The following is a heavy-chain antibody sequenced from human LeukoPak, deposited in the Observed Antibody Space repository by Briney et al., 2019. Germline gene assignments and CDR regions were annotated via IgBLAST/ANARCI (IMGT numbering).Heavy chain of an antibody. J-gene: IGHJ5*02. CDR3: ARVPSVTYYYDSSGYFPNWFDP. CDR2: IYQSETA. CDR1: GYSISSGYF. Sequence: SETLSLTCTVSGYSISSGYFWGWMRQPPGKGLEWIGSIYQSETAHYNPSLKSRVTISVDTSKSQFSLKLSSVTAADTAVYYCARVPSVTYYYDSSGYFPNWFDPWGQGTLVTVSS. D-gene: IGHD3-22*01. V-gene: IGHV4-38-2*02.